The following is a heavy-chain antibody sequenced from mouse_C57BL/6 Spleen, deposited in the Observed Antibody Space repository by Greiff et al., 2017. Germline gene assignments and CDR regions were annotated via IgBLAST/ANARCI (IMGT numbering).Heavy chain of an antibody. CDR2: INPNNGGT. CDR1: GYTFTDYN. V-gene: IGHV1-18*01. Sequence: VQLQQSGPELVKPGASVKIPCKASGYTFTDYNMDWVKQSHGKSLEWIGDINPNNGGTIYNQKFKGKATLTVDKSSRTAYMELRSLTSEDTAVYYCARSTTVVDWYFDVWGTGTTVTVSS. D-gene: IGHD1-1*01. J-gene: IGHJ1*03. CDR3: ARSTTVVDWYFDV.